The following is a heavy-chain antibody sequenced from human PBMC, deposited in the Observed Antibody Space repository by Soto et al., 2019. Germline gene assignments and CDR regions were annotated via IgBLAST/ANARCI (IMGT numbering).Heavy chain of an antibody. CDR1: EFTVSSNY. CDR2: IYSGGST. Sequence: LRLSCAASEFTVSSNYMNWVRQAPGKGLECVSTIYSGGSTYYADSVKGRFTISRDNSKNTLYLQMNNLRAEDTAVYYCAGRVGATNYGMDVWGQGTTVTVSS. V-gene: IGHV3-53*01. D-gene: IGHD1-26*01. J-gene: IGHJ6*02. CDR3: AGRVGATNYGMDV.